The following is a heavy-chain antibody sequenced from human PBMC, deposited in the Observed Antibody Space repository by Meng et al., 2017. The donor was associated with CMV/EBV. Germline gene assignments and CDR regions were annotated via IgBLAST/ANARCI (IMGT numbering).Heavy chain of an antibody. D-gene: IGHD6-13*01. Sequence: ITLNETGPTLVHPTETLTLHCTFSGFSLSTSGVGVGWIRQPPGKALEWLALIYWDDDKRSSPSLKSRLTITKDTSKNQVVLTMTNMDPVDTATYYCARIAAAGRFDYWGQGTLVTVSS. CDR3: ARIAAAGRFDY. V-gene: IGHV2-5*02. CDR2: IYWDDDK. J-gene: IGHJ4*02. CDR1: GFSLSTSGVG.